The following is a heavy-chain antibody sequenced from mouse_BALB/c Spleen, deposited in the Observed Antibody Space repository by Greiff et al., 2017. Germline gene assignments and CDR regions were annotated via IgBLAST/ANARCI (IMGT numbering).Heavy chain of an antibody. D-gene: IGHD1-1*01. V-gene: IGHV2-6-7*01. Sequence: QVQLKQSGPGLVAPSQSLSITCTVSGFSLTGYGVNWVRQPPGKGLEWLGMIWGDGSTDYNSALKSRLSISKDNSKSQVFLKMNSLQTDDTARYYCARGQDYGSAWFAYWGQGTLVTVSA. J-gene: IGHJ3*01. CDR1: GFSLTGYG. CDR3: ARGQDYGSAWFAY. CDR2: IWGDGST.